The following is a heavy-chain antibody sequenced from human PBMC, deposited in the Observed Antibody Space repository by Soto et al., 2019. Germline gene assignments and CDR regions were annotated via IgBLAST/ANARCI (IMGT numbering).Heavy chain of an antibody. CDR3: ATRATVGIYYGMDV. Sequence: ASVPVSVMASCYTFTSYGISCLREAPGQGLEWMGWIGAYNGNTNYAQNFQGRVTMTEDTSTDTAYMELSSLRSEDTAVYYCATRATVGIYYGMDVWGQGTTVTVSS. J-gene: IGHJ6*02. CDR2: IGAYNGNT. CDR1: CYTFTSYG. D-gene: IGHD4-17*01. V-gene: IGHV1-18*01.